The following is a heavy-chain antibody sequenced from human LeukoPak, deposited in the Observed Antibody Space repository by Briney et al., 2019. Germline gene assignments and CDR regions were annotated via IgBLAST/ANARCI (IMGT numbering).Heavy chain of an antibody. J-gene: IGHJ4*02. CDR3: AKGELLSALPPFDY. V-gene: IGHV3-23*01. Sequence: VGSLRLSCAASGFTFSSYTMSWVRHAPGKGLGWGSAICVSVGSTYYSDSVKGRFTISRDNSKNTLYLQMNSLRAEDTAVYYCAKGELLSALPPFDYWGQGTLVTVSS. CDR1: GFTFSSYT. CDR2: ICVSVGST. D-gene: IGHD3-10*01.